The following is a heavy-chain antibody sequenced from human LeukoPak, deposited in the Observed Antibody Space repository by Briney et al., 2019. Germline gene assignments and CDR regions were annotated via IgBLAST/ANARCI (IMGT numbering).Heavy chain of an antibody. V-gene: IGHV3-30*02. CDR2: IRYDGSNK. Sequence: GGSLRLSCAASGFTFSSYGMHWVRQAPGKGLEWVAFIRYDGSNKYYADSVKGRFTISRDNSKDTLYLQLNILRAEDTAVYYCAKGSRSSRPYYFDYWGQGALVTVSS. D-gene: IGHD2-2*01. CDR3: AKGSRSSRPYYFDY. J-gene: IGHJ4*02. CDR1: GFTFSSYG.